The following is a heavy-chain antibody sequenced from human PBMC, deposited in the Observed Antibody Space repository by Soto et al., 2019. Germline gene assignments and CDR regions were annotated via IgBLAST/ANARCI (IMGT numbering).Heavy chain of an antibody. V-gene: IGHV1-8*01. CDR1: GYTFTTYD. Sequence: QVQLVQSGAEVTKPGASVKVSCKASGYTFTTYDINWVRQATGQGLEWLGWMSPNSGATGDAQKFPGGVTMTRDTSMTPAYMELRNPRSEETAMYYCARGGDAGVDVWGQWTTVTVSS. CDR3: ARGGDAGVDV. CDR2: MSPNSGAT. J-gene: IGHJ6*02. D-gene: IGHD1-1*01.